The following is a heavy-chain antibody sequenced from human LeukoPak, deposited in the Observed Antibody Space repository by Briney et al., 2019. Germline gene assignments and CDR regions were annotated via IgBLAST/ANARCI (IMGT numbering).Heavy chain of an antibody. Sequence: GSLRLSCEASGFTFRTHSMNWVRQPPGKGLEWIGEINHSGSTNYNPSLKSRVTISVDTSKNQFSLKLSSVTAADTAVYYCARIEAGYDYGDYFFDYWGQGTLVTVSS. J-gene: IGHJ4*02. CDR1: GFTFRTHS. CDR3: ARIEAGYDYGDYFFDY. D-gene: IGHD4-17*01. CDR2: INHSGST. V-gene: IGHV4-34*01.